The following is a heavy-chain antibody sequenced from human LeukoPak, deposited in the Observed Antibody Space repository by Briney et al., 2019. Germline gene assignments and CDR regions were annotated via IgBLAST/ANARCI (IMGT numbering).Heavy chain of an antibody. D-gene: IGHD3-22*01. Sequence: SETLPLTCTVSGGSISSYYWSWIRQPPGKGLEWIGYIYYSGSTNYNPSLKSRVTISVDTSKNQFSLKLSSVTAADTAVYYCARVVVVITTSQLFNWFDPWGQGTLVTVSS. J-gene: IGHJ5*02. CDR1: GGSISSYY. CDR3: ARVVVVITTSQLFNWFDP. V-gene: IGHV4-59*01. CDR2: IYYSGST.